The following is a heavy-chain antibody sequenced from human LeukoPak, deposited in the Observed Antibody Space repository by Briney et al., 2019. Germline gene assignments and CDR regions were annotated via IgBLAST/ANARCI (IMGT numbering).Heavy chain of an antibody. Sequence: PGGSLRLSCAASGFTFSGYPIHWVRQAPGKGLEWVAVISYDGSNKYYADSVKGRSTIFRDNAKNTLYLQMNSLRAEDTAVYYCVRDLGGRSGHWGQGTLVTVSS. CDR1: GFTFSGYP. CDR3: VRDLGGRSGH. J-gene: IGHJ4*02. CDR2: ISYDGSNK. D-gene: IGHD1-26*01. V-gene: IGHV3-30-3*01.